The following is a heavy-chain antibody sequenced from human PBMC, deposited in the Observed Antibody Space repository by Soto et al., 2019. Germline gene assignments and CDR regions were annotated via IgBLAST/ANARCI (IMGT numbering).Heavy chain of an antibody. D-gene: IGHD6-19*01. CDR1: GYMFNSYG. CDR2: ISGYNGKT. CDR3: ARDETYTSGWYFEV. V-gene: IGHV1-18*01. Sequence: QVQLVQSGGEVKEPGASVKVSCKASGYMFNSYGMSWLRQAPGQGLEWLGWISGYNGKTNYAQKFQGRITMTTETSTTTVYRDLKSLRSDDTAVYYCARDETYTSGWYFEVWGQGTLVTVPS. J-gene: IGHJ4*02.